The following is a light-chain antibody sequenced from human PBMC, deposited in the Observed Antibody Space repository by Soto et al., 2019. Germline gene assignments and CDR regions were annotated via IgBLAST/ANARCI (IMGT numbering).Light chain of an antibody. CDR2: GAS. J-gene: IGKJ1*01. CDR1: QSVSAGY. V-gene: IGKV3-20*01. CDR3: QQYGSSPQT. Sequence: EIVLTQSPGTLSLSPGERATLSCRASQSVSAGYFAWYQQKPGQAPRLLIYGASSRATGIPDRFSGSGSGTDFTLTISRLEPEDFAVYYCQQYGSSPQTFGQGTK.